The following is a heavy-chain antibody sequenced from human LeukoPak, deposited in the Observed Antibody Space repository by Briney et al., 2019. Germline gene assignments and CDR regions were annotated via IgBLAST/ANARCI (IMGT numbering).Heavy chain of an antibody. D-gene: IGHD7-27*01. CDR3: ARDPITGDRFDY. CDR1: GATVSSNRAA. CDR2: TYYRSKWYS. Sequence: PSQTLSLTCAISGATVSSNRAAWNWIRQSPSRGLEWLGRTYYRSKWYSDYAPSVKSRITINPDASKNQFSLQLNSVTPEDTTVYYCARDPITGDRFDYWGQGTLVTVSS. V-gene: IGHV6-1*01. J-gene: IGHJ4*02.